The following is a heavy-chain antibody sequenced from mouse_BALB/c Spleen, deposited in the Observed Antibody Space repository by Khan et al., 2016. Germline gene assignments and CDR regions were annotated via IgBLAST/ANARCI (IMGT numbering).Heavy chain of an antibody. CDR2: ISYSGST. CDR1: GYSITSDYA. D-gene: IGHD4-1*01. Sequence: EVQLQESGPGLVKPSQSLSLTCTVTGYSITSDYAWNWIRQFPGNKLEWMAYISYSGSTSYNPSLKSRISITRDTSKNQFFLQLISVTTEDTATYYCARNWDAMDYWGQGTPVTVSS. CDR3: ARNWDAMDY. V-gene: IGHV3-2*02. J-gene: IGHJ4*01.